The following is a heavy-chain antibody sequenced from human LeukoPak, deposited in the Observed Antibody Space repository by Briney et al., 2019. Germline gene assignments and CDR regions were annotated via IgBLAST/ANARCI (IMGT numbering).Heavy chain of an antibody. CDR2: IYYSGST. CDR3: ARTRYYDSHRFDY. CDR1: GGSISSSSYY. J-gene: IGHJ4*02. V-gene: IGHV4-39*01. D-gene: IGHD3-22*01. Sequence: PSETLSLTCTVSGGSISSSSYYWGWIRQPPGKGLEWIGSIYYSGSTYYNPSLKSRVTISVDTSKNQFSLKLSSVTAADTAVYYCARTRYYDSHRFDYWGQGTLVTVSS.